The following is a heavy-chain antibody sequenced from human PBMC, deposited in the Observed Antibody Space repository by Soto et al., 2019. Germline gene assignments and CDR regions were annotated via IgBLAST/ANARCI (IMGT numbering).Heavy chain of an antibody. CDR1: GGTFSSYA. D-gene: IGHD1-26*01. J-gene: IGHJ4*02. Sequence: QVQLVXSXXEVKXPGSSVKVSCKASGGTFSSYAIXXXXXXXXQGLEWMGGIIPIFGTANYAQKFQGRVTITADESTSTAYMELISLRSEDTAVYYCARDRWELPGGFDYWGQGTLVTVSS. CDR2: IIPIFGTA. V-gene: IGHV1-69*01. CDR3: ARDRWELPGGFDY.